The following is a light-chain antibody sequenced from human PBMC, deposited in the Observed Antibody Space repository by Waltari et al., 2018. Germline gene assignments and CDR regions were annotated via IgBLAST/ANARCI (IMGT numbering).Light chain of an antibody. CDR3: QQYGSSVLYT. CDR1: QSLTKRY. V-gene: IGKV3-20*01. J-gene: IGKJ2*01. Sequence: VVLTQSQDTLSLSPGERATLSCRASQSLTKRYLAGYQHKPGRAPRLLIYGASSSAAGIPDRFSGSGSGTDFTLTISRLEPEDCAVYYCQQYGSSVLYTFGQGTKLEIK. CDR2: GAS.